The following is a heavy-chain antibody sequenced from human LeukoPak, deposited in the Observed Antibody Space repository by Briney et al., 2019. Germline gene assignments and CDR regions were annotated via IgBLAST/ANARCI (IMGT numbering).Heavy chain of an antibody. Sequence: GGSLRLSCAASGFTFDDYAMHWVRQAPGKGLEWVSGISWNSGSIGYADSVKGRFTISRDNAKNSLYLQMNSLRAEDTAVYYCARQMNRWYTIFDYWGQGTLVTVSS. CDR3: ARQMNRWYTIFDY. CDR2: ISWNSGSI. D-gene: IGHD6-13*01. CDR1: GFTFDDYA. J-gene: IGHJ4*02. V-gene: IGHV3-9*01.